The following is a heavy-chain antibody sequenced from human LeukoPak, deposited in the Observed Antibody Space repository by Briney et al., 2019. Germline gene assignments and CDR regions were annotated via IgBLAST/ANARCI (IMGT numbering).Heavy chain of an antibody. Sequence: GSLILSCAASGFTVSTNCMTWVRQAPGKGLEWVSTIYSGGTTYYADPVMGRFTISRHNSRNTLYLQMNSLRAEDTAVYYCARVDTVMAYYFDLWGQGTLVTVSS. CDR3: ARVDTVMAYYFDL. CDR2: IYSGGTT. V-gene: IGHV3-53*04. CDR1: GFTVSTNC. D-gene: IGHD5-18*01. J-gene: IGHJ4*02.